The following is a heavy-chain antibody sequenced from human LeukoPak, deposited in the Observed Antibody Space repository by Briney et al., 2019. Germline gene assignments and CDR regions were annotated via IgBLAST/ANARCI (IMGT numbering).Heavy chain of an antibody. J-gene: IGHJ4*02. Sequence: GASVTVSCKASGYTFTGYYMHWVRQAPGQGLEWMGWINPDSGGTNYAQKFQGRVTMTRDTSISTAYMELSRLRSDDTAIYYCARDYASLGSGDFDYWGQGTLVTVSS. D-gene: IGHD3-10*01. CDR3: ARDYASLGSGDFDY. V-gene: IGHV1-2*02. CDR2: INPDSGGT. CDR1: GYTFTGYY.